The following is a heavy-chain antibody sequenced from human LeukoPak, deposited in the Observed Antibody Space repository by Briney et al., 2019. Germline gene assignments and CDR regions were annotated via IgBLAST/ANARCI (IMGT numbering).Heavy chain of an antibody. CDR3: ARWFGAYCSGGTCYSGGDAFDI. D-gene: IGHD2-15*01. CDR1: GFTFSGYY. V-gene: IGHV3-11*06. Sequence: KPGGSLRLSCAASGFTFSGYYMSWIRQAPGKGLEWVSYISSSGSYKNYVDSVKGRFTISRDNAKNSLYLQMNSLRAEDTAVYYCARWFGAYCSGGTCYSGGDAFDIWGQGTMVTVSS. CDR2: ISSSGSYK. J-gene: IGHJ3*02.